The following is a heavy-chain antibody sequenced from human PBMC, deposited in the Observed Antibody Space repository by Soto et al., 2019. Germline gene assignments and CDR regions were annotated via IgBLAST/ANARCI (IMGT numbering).Heavy chain of an antibody. Sequence: QVQLVQSGAEEKKPGASVKVSCKASGYTFTSYAMHWVRQAPGQRLEWMGWINAGNGNTKYSQKFQGRVTITRDTSASIAYMELSSLRSEDTAVYYCAWSIVVVTALDYWGQGTLVTVSS. CDR2: INAGNGNT. CDR3: AWSIVVVTALDY. J-gene: IGHJ4*02. V-gene: IGHV1-3*05. CDR1: GYTFTSYA. D-gene: IGHD2-21*02.